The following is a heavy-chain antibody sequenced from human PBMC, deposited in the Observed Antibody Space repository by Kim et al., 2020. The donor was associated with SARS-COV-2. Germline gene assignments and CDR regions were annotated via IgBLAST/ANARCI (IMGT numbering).Heavy chain of an antibody. CDR1: GGSINFYY. J-gene: IGHJ2*01. CDR2: IFYSGIT. Sequence: SETLSLTCTVSGGSINFYYWNWIRQPPGKGLEWIGYIFYSGITHYNPSLKSRVTMSVDTSKNQVSLKLTSVAAADTAVYYCAREGDKTVAGSYWYFDLWG. CDR3: AREGDKTVAGSYWYFDL. V-gene: IGHV4-59*01. D-gene: IGHD6-19*01.